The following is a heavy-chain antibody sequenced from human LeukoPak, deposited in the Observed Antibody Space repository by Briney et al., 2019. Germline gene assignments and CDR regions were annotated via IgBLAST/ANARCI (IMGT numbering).Heavy chain of an antibody. V-gene: IGHV3-66*01. J-gene: IGHJ4*02. CDR1: GFTVGSYY. Sequence: GGSLRLSCAASGFTVGSYYMSWVRQAPGKGLEWVSVFYNRGSTYHADSVKGRFSISRDNSKNALYLQMNSLRAEDTAVYYCARGITDYSGYDYWGQGTLVTVSS. CDR3: ARGITDYSGYDY. D-gene: IGHD5-12*01. CDR2: FYNRGST.